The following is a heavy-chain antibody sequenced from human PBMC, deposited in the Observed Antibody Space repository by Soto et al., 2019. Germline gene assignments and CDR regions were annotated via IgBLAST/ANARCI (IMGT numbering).Heavy chain of an antibody. CDR3: ARVPTTVTTPGMDV. CDR2: VNPDGSTT. Sequence: GXLRLSCAASGFTFSSDWMHWVRQAPGEGLMWVSRVNPDGSTTSYADSVKGRFTISRDNAKNTLYLQMNSLRVEDTAVYYCARVPTTVTTPGMDVWGQGPTVTVSS. CDR1: GFTFSSDW. J-gene: IGHJ6*02. V-gene: IGHV3-74*01. D-gene: IGHD4-4*01.